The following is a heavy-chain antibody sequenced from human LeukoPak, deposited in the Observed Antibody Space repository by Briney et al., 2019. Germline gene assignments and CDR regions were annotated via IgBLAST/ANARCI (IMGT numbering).Heavy chain of an antibody. J-gene: IGHJ4*02. V-gene: IGHV3-20*04. CDR2: INWGGGIT. Sequence: PGGSLRLSCAISGFTFDDYGMSWVRQPPGKGLEWVSGINWGGGITNYADSVKGRFSISRDNAKNSLYLQMNSLRAEDTALYYCARDNYYASSGYQFDYWGQGTLVTVSS. CDR3: ARDNYYASSGYQFDY. D-gene: IGHD3-22*01. CDR1: GFTFDDYG.